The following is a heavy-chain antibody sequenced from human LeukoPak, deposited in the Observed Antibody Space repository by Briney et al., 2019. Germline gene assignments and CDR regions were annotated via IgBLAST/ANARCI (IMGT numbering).Heavy chain of an antibody. Sequence: GGSLRLSCAASGFTFSSSSLNWVNQPPGKGFEWVSSIGGGGSTYYADSVKGRFTISKDNSKNTLYLQLNNVRAEDTAVYYCAKGVAGSGTDYWGQGTLVTVSS. CDR2: IGGGGST. D-gene: IGHD6-13*01. J-gene: IGHJ4*02. CDR3: AKGVAGSGTDY. CDR1: GFTFSSSS. V-gene: IGHV3-23*01.